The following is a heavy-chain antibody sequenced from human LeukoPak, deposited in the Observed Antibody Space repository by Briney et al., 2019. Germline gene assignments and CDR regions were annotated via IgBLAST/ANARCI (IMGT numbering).Heavy chain of an antibody. V-gene: IGHV4-59*08. J-gene: IGHJ4*02. CDR1: GDSISNYQ. CDR3: ARRFDS. CDR2: IYNTGTS. Sequence: PSETLSLTCTVSGDSISNYQWNWVRQPPGKGLEWIGSIYNTGTSTVNPSLKSRVTISVDTSKNLFSLTLTSVTAADTAMYYCARRFDSRGQGALVTVSS.